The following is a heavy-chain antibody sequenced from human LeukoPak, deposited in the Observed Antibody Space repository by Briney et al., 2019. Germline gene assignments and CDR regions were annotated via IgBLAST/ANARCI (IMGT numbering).Heavy chain of an antibody. CDR1: GGSFSGHY. CDR2: INHSGST. Sequence: SETLSLTCAVYGGSFSGHYWTWIRQPPGKGLEWIGEINHSGSTNYNPSLKSRVTISVDTSKNQFSLKLSSVTAADTAVYYCASPHYGSGSTFDYWGQGTLVTVSS. V-gene: IGHV4-34*01. D-gene: IGHD3-10*01. J-gene: IGHJ4*02. CDR3: ASPHYGSGSTFDY.